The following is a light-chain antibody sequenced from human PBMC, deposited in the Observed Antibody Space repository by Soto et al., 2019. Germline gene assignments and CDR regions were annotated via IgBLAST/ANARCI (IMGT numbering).Light chain of an antibody. CDR1: QDIGHY. V-gene: IGKV1-33*01. CDR2: DAS. J-gene: IGKJ3*01. Sequence: DIQMTQFPSSLSASLGDRVTITCRASQDIGHYLNWYQHKPGKAPKLLIYDASSLETGVPPGFSGGGSGTDFTLTINNLQPEDVATYYCQQSLNLPLTFGPGTKVDIK. CDR3: QQSLNLPLT.